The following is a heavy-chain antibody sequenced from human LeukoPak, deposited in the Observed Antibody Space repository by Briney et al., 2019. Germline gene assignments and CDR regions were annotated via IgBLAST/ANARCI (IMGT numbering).Heavy chain of an antibody. V-gene: IGHV3-53*01. D-gene: IGHD3-10*01. J-gene: IGHJ6*03. CDR1: GFTVSSNY. CDR2: IYSGGST. Sequence: GGSLRLSCAASGFTVSSNYMSWVRQAPGKGLEWVSVIYSGGSTYYADSVKGRFTISRDNSKNTLYLQMNSLRAEDTAVYYCARVPQAAGSGSSGARIYYYYYYMDVWGKGTAVTVSS. CDR3: ARVPQAAGSGSSGARIYYYYYYMDV.